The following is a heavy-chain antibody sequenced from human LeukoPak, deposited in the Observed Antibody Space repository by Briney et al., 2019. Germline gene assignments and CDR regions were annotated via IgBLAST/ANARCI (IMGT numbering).Heavy chain of an antibody. CDR3: AKAHKMTTVTTGMDY. V-gene: IGHV3-23*01. CDR2: ISGSGGST. J-gene: IGHJ4*02. D-gene: IGHD4-17*01. CDR1: GFTFSSYA. Sequence: GGPLRLSCAASGFTFSSYAMSWVRQAPGKGLEWVSAISGSGGSTYYADSVKGRFTISRDNSKNTLYLQMNSLRAEDTAVYYCAKAHKMTTVTTGMDYWGQGTLVTVSS.